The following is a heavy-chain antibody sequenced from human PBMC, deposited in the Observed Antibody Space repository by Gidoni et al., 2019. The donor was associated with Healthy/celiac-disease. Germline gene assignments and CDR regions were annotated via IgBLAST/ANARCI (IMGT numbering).Heavy chain of an antibody. CDR3: ARDHSTIFGVVITAANWFDP. CDR2: ITPIFGTA. D-gene: IGHD3-3*01. V-gene: IGHV1-69*01. Sequence: QVQLVQSGAEVKKPGSSVKVSCKASGGTFSSYAISWVRQAPGQGLEWMGGITPIFGTANYAQKFQGRVTITADESTSTAYMELSSLRSEDTAVYYCARDHSTIFGVVITAANWFDPWGQGTLVTVSS. J-gene: IGHJ5*02. CDR1: GGTFSSYA.